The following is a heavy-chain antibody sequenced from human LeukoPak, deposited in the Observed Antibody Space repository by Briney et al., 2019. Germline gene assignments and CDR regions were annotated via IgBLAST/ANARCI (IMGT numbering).Heavy chain of an antibody. J-gene: IGHJ4*02. CDR3: ARRRGGYGEGELDY. Sequence: GGTLRLSCAASGFIASNKYMSWVSQAPGKGLEWGSTIRSDGTTDYVDSVKGRFTISRDDSKNTRYLQMKSLRVEDTAVYSCARRRGGYGEGELDYWGQGTLVTVSS. CDR2: IRSDGTT. CDR1: GFIASNKY. V-gene: IGHV3-66*04. D-gene: IGHD4-17*01.